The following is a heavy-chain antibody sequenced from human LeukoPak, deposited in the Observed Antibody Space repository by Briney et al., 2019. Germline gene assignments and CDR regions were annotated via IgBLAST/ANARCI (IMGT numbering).Heavy chain of an antibody. V-gene: IGHV4-59*08. J-gene: IGHJ3*02. Sequence: PSETLSLTCAVYGGSFSGYYWSWIRQPPGKGLEWIGYIYYSGSTNYNPSLKSRVTISVDASKNQFSLKLSSVTAADTAVYYYARHSERWLGAFDIWGQGTMVTVSS. CDR1: GGSFSGYY. D-gene: IGHD6-19*01. CDR2: IYYSGST. CDR3: ARHSERWLGAFDI.